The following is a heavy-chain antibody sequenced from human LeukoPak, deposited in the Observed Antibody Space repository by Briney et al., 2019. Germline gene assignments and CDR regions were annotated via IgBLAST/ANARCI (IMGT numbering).Heavy chain of an antibody. V-gene: IGHV3-74*01. Sequence: GGSLRLSCAASGFTFRSYWMHWFRQDPGKGPVWVSHMNGDGSSTSYADSVKGRFTISRDNAKNTLYLQMNSLKAEDTAVYYCARTATDAFDIWGQGTMVTVSS. J-gene: IGHJ3*02. CDR1: GFTFRSYW. CDR3: ARTATDAFDI. D-gene: IGHD2-21*02. CDR2: MNGDGSST.